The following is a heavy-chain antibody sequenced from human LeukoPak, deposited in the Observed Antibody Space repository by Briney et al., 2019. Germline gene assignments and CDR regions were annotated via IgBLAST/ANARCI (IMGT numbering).Heavy chain of an antibody. Sequence: ASVKVSCKASGYTFTSYYMHWVRQAPGQGLEWMGIINPSGGSTSYAQKFQGRVTLTRDTSTSTVYMEVSSLRSEDTAVYYCARGYYGSGAEYYFDYWGQGTLATVSS. J-gene: IGHJ4*02. CDR2: INPSGGST. V-gene: IGHV1-46*01. CDR1: GYTFTSYY. CDR3: ARGYYGSGAEYYFDY. D-gene: IGHD3-10*01.